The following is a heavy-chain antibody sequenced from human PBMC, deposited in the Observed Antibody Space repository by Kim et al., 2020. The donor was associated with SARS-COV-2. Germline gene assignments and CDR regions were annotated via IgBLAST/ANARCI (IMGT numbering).Heavy chain of an antibody. V-gene: IGHV3-48*01. CDR3: ARDLAYGSGMDY. CDR1: GFSFSRFG. CDR2: ISSSGDIR. Sequence: GGSLRLSCAASGFSFSRFGMNWVRQAPGKGLEWVSYISSSGDIRHYADSLKGRLIISRDNVKNSLSLEMSSLRVEDTGVYYCARDLAYGSGMDYWGQGTL. D-gene: IGHD3-10*01. J-gene: IGHJ4*02.